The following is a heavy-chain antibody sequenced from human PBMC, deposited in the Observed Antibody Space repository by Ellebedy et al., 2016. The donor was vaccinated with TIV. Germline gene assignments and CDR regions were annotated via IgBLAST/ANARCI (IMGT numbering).Heavy chain of an antibody. V-gene: IGHV2-26*01. CDR1: GFSLSNARMG. CDR2: IFSNDEK. J-gene: IGHJ5*02. Sequence: SGPTLVKPTQTLTLTCTVSGFSLSNARMGVSWIRQPPGKALEWLAHIFSNDEKSYSTSLKTRLTISKDTSKNQVVLTMTNMDPVDTATYYCARMRVGVVTTLNWFDPWGQGTLVTVSS. CDR3: ARMRVGVVTTLNWFDP. D-gene: IGHD2-21*02.